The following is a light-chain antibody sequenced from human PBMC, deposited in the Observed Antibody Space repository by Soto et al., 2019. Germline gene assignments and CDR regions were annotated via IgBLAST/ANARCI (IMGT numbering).Light chain of an antibody. Sequence: DIQMTQSPSSLSASVGDRVTITCRASQSISSYLNWYQQKPEKAPKLLIYAASRLQCGVASRFSGSGSGTDFTLTISSLQPGDFATYYCQQTYSFPYTFGQGTKLEIK. CDR1: QSISSY. J-gene: IGKJ2*01. CDR2: AAS. CDR3: QQTYSFPYT. V-gene: IGKV1-39*01.